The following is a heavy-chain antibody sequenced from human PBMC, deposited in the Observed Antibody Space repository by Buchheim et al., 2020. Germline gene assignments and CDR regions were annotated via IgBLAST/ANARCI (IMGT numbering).Heavy chain of an antibody. V-gene: IGHV3-30*18. Sequence: VQLLESGGGLVQPGGSLRLSCAASGFTFRTYGMNWVRQAPGKGLEWVAVISFDGTKKYYAESVKGRFTISRDNSKNMLYLQMDSLRGEDTAVYYCAKDQYGDHEGGMDVWGQGTT. CDR2: ISFDGTKK. D-gene: IGHD4-17*01. CDR1: GFTFRTYG. J-gene: IGHJ6*02. CDR3: AKDQYGDHEGGMDV.